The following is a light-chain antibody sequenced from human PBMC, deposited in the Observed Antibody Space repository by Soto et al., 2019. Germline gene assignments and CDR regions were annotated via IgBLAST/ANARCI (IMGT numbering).Light chain of an antibody. V-gene: IGKV1-5*03. J-gene: IGKJ1*01. Sequence: DIQMTQSPSTLSASVGDRVTITCRASQTISSWLAWYQQKPGKAPKLLIYKASTLKSGVPSRFSGSGSGTDFTLTISSLQPDDFATYYCQHYNSYPEAFGQGTKVDIK. CDR2: KAS. CDR3: QHYNSYPEA. CDR1: QTISSW.